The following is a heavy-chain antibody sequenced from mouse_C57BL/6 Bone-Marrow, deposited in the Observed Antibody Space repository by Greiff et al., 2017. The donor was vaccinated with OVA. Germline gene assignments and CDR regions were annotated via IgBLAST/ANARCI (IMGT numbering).Heavy chain of an antibody. Sequence: QVQLQQSGAELAKPGASVKLSCKASGYTFTSYWMHWVNQRPGQGLEWIGYINPSSGYTKYNQKFKDKATLTADKSSSTAYMQLSSLTYEDSAVYYCARSGDGYASWFAYWGQGTLVTVSA. CDR3: ARSGDGYASWFAY. CDR2: INPSSGYT. V-gene: IGHV1-7*01. CDR1: GYTFTSYW. J-gene: IGHJ3*01. D-gene: IGHD2-2*01.